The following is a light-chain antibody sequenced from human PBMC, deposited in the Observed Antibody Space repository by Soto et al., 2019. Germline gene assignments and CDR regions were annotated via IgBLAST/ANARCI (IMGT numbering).Light chain of an antibody. CDR3: QQYKNRSPWT. J-gene: IGKJ1*01. V-gene: IGKV1-5*01. CDR1: QSISNL. Sequence: DIQMTQSPSTLSASVGDRVTITCRASQSISNLLAWYQQIPGKAPRLLVYDASILETGVPSRISGSASGTEFTLTISSLQPDDFATYYCQQYKNRSPWTFGQGTKVEIK. CDR2: DAS.